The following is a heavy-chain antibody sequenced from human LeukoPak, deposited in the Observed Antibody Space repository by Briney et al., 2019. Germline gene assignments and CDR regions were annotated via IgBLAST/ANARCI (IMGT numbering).Heavy chain of an antibody. Sequence: SETLSLTCAVSGGSISSYYWSWIRQPPGKGLEWIGYIYYSGSTNYNPSLKSRVTISVDTSKNQFSLKLSSVTAADTAVYYCARVGHYDFWSGYCAFDIWGQGTMVTVSP. CDR2: IYYSGST. J-gene: IGHJ3*02. CDR1: GGSISSYY. CDR3: ARVGHYDFWSGYCAFDI. D-gene: IGHD3-3*01. V-gene: IGHV4-59*01.